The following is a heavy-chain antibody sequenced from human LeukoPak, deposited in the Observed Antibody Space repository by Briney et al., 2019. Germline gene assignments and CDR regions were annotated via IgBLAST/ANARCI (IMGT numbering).Heavy chain of an antibody. Sequence: PGGSLRLSCAASGFAFSNYGMHWVRQVPGKGLEWVAAIWFDGIKKYYADSVKGRLTISRDNSKNTLYLQMNSLRAEDTAVYYCARDLEDSSPFGAFDMWGQGTMVTVSS. D-gene: IGHD3-22*01. J-gene: IGHJ3*02. CDR3: ARDLEDSSPFGAFDM. CDR2: IWFDGIKK. CDR1: GFAFSNYG. V-gene: IGHV3-33*01.